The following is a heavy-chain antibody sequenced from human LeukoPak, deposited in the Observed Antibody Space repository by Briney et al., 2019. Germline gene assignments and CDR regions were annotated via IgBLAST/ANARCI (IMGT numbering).Heavy chain of an antibody. CDR3: ARNIDYDSTGYHFDY. D-gene: IGHD3-22*01. V-gene: IGHV3-20*04. J-gene: IGHJ4*02. CDR2: INWNGGST. CDR1: GFTFDDYG. Sequence: GGSLRLSCAASGFTFDDYGMSWVRQAPGKGAEWVSGINWNGGSTGYADSVKGRFTISRDNAKNSLYLQMNSLRAEDTALYYCARNIDYDSTGYHFDYWGQRTLVTVSS.